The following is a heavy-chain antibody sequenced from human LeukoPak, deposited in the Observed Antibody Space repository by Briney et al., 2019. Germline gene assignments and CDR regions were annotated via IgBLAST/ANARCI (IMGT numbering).Heavy chain of an antibody. CDR2: INAGNGNT. D-gene: IGHD2-15*01. Sequence: ASAKVSCKASGYTFTSYAMHWVRQAPGQRLEWMGWINAGNGNTKYLQKFQGRVTITRDTSASTAYMELSSLRSEDTAVYYCARPDIVVDWGQGTLVTVSS. V-gene: IGHV1-3*01. CDR3: ARPDIVVD. J-gene: IGHJ4*02. CDR1: GYTFTSYA.